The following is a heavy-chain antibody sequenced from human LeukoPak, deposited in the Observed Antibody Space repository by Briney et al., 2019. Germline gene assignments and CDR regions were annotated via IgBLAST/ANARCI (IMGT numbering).Heavy chain of an antibody. CDR2: IYYRGST. J-gene: IGHJ5*02. V-gene: IGHV4-39*07. Sequence: SETLSLTCTVSGDSISSSSYYWVWIRQPPGKGLEWIGSIYYRGSTYYNPSLKSRVTISLDTSKNQLFLKLSSETAADTAVYYCARGTEKIVAVAGTCGQGTLVTVSS. CDR1: GDSISSSSYY. D-gene: IGHD6-19*01. CDR3: ARGTEKIVAVAGT.